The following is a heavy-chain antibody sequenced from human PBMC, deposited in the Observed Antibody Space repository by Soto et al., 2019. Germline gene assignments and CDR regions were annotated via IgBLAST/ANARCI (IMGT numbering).Heavy chain of an antibody. Sequence: QLQLQESGPGLVKPSETLSLTCTVSGGSISGSSYYWGWIRQPPGKGLEWIGNIYYSGSTYYNPSLKSRVTISVDTSKNQFSLKPSSVTAADTAVYYCMLGSGWKDFDYWGQGTLVTVSS. J-gene: IGHJ4*02. CDR2: IYYSGST. V-gene: IGHV4-39*01. D-gene: IGHD3-22*01. CDR1: GGSISGSSYY. CDR3: MLGSGWKDFDY.